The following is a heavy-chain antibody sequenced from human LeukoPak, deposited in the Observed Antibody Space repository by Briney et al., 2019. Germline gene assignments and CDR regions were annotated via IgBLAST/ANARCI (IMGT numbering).Heavy chain of an antibody. Sequence: GGSLRLSCAASGFTFNNYAMHWVRQAPGKGLEWVAVISYDGSNKYYADCVKGRFTISRDNSKNTLYVQMNSLRADDTSVYYCARGQLWLYYFDYWGQGTLVTVSS. CDR2: ISYDGSNK. V-gene: IGHV3-30-3*01. CDR1: GFTFNNYA. J-gene: IGHJ4*02. D-gene: IGHD5-18*01. CDR3: ARGQLWLYYFDY.